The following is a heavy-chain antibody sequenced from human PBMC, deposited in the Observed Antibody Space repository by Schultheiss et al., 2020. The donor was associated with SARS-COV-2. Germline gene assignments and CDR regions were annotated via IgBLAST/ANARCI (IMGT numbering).Heavy chain of an antibody. CDR3: AREGPYCSGGSCYRLDP. Sequence: GSLRLSCAVYGGSFSGYYWSWIRQPPGKGLEWIGYIYYSGSTNYNPSLKSRVTISVDTSKNQFSLKLSSVTAADTAVYYCAREGPYCSGGSCYRLDPWGQGTLVTVSS. V-gene: IGHV4-34*11. J-gene: IGHJ5*02. D-gene: IGHD2-15*01. CDR1: GGSFSGYY. CDR2: IYYSGST.